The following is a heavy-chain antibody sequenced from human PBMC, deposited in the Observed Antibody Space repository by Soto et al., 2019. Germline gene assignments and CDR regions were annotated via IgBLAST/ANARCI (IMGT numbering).Heavy chain of an antibody. CDR1: GYPFTNYQ. CDR3: ARGLHYYDSGSPYWSTAD. D-gene: IGHD3-10*01. V-gene: IGHV1-18*04. CDR2: ISDYNGNT. J-gene: IGHJ4*02. Sequence: ASVKVSGKASGYPFTNYQITWVRQAPGQGLEWMGWISDYNGNTNYAQRLQGRVTMTTDTSTSTAYMELRSLSSDDTAVYYCARGLHYYDSGSPYWSTADWGQGTLVTVS.